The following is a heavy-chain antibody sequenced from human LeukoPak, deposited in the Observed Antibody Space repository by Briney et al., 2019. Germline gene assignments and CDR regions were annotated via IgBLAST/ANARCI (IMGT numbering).Heavy chain of an antibody. D-gene: IGHD3-22*01. J-gene: IGHJ1*01. CDR1: GDSVSRSDSY. V-gene: IGHV4-39*01. CDR3: ARRRYYDGSGYLE. CDR2: IYYSGRT. Sequence: SETLSLTCSVSGDSVSRSDSYWDWIRQPPGKGLEWIGTIYYSGRTYYSPSLKSRVTMSVDPSNNQFSLPLRSVTAADTAVYYCARRRYYDGSGYLEWGQGTLLSVSS.